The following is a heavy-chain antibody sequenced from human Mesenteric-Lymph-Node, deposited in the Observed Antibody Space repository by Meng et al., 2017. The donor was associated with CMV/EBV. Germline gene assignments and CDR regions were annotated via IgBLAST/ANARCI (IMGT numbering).Heavy chain of an antibody. J-gene: IGHJ6*02. V-gene: IGHV1-2*02. CDR1: GYTFTAYY. Sequence: SVTVSCKASGYTFTAYYMYWVRQAPGQGLEWMGWINPNSGGTNYAQSFQGRVTMTRDTSISTAYMGLTRLGSDDTAGYFCARGAYYDSNYCGGMDVWGQGTTVTVSS. D-gene: IGHD3-22*01. CDR2: INPNSGGT. CDR3: ARGAYYDSNYCGGMDV.